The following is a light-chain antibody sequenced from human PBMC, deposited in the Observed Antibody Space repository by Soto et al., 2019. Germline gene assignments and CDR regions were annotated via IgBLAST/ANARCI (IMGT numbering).Light chain of an antibody. CDR2: DAS. J-gene: IGKJ2*01. Sequence: EIVLTQSPATLSLSPGERATLSCRASQSVNSNLAWYQQKPGQAPRLLIFDASNRATGIPARFSGSGSGTDFTLTISSLEPEDFAVYYCQQRSNWPPYTFGQGIKLEIK. V-gene: IGKV3-11*01. CDR1: QSVNSN. CDR3: QQRSNWPPYT.